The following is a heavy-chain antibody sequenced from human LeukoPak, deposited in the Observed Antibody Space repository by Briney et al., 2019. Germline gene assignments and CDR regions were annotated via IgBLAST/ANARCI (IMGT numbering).Heavy chain of an antibody. D-gene: IGHD3-22*01. J-gene: IGHJ4*02. CDR2: IYYSGST. CDR1: GGSISSGGYY. Sequence: TSETLSLTCTVSGGSISSGGYYWSWIRQHPGKGLEWIGYIYYSGSTYYNPSLKSRVTISVDTCKNQFSLKLSSVTAADTAVYYCARGGTVTTYYYDSSGYSDHLGYRGQGTLVTVSS. CDR3: ARGGTVTTYYYDSSGYSDHLGY. V-gene: IGHV4-31*03.